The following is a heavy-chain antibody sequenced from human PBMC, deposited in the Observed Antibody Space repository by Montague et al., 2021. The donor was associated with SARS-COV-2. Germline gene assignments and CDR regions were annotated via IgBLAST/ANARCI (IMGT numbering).Heavy chain of an antibody. J-gene: IGHJ6*02. CDR1: GDSVSSNGAT. CDR2: TYYRSKWYN. Sequence: CAISGDSVSSNGATWNWVRQSPSRGLEWLGRTYYRSKWYNDCAVSVRGRVTINPDTSKNQFSLQLNSVTPEDTAIYYCTSGREGNYNVMDVWGQGTTVTVSS. D-gene: IGHD1-1*01. CDR3: TSGREGNYNVMDV. V-gene: IGHV6-1*01.